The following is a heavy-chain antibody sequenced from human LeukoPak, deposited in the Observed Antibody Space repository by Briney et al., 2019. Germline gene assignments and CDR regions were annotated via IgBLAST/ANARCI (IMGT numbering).Heavy chain of an antibody. CDR1: GFTFSSYS. D-gene: IGHD3-22*01. CDR3: ARDENRDSSGYYYVSWFDP. CDR2: ISSSSSTI. V-gene: IGHV3-48*04. Sequence: GGSLRLSCAASGFTFSSYSMNWVRQAPGKGLDWVSYISSSSSTIYYADSVKGRFTISRDNAKNSLYLQLNSLRAEDTAVYYCARDENRDSSGYYYVSWFDPWGQGTLVTVSS. J-gene: IGHJ5*02.